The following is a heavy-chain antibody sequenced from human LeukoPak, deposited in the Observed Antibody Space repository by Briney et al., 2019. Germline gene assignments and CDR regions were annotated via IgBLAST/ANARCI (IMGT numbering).Heavy chain of an antibody. V-gene: IGHV3-23*01. D-gene: IGHD3-22*01. Sequence: LAGGSLRLSCAASGFTFSSYAMNWVRQTPGKGLEWVPAISGSGGSTYYADSVKGRFTISRDNSKNTLYLQVNSLRAEDTAVYYCAKQQAGYYDSNGYPFDYWGQGTLVTVSS. CDR2: ISGSGGST. CDR1: GFTFSSYA. CDR3: AKQQAGYYDSNGYPFDY. J-gene: IGHJ4*02.